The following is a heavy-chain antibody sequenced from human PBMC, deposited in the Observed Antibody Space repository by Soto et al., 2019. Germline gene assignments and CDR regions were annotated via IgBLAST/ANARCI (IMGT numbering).Heavy chain of an antibody. J-gene: IGHJ4*02. CDR1: GYAFTTYG. V-gene: IGHV1-18*01. D-gene: IGHD1-1*01. CDR2: ISAHNGNT. CDR3: ARGRYGDY. Sequence: QVHLVQSGAEVKKPGASVKVSCKGSGYAFTTYGITWVRQAPGQGLEWMGWISAHNGNTNYAQKLQGRVTVTRDTSPSTAYIELRTLRSADTAVYYCARGRYGDYWGQGALVTVSS.